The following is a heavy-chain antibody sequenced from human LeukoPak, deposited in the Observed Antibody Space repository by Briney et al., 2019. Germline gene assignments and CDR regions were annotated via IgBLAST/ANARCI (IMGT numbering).Heavy chain of an antibody. D-gene: IGHD2-15*01. J-gene: IGHJ4*02. CDR1: GFTFNIYA. V-gene: IGHV3-23*01. CDR2: ITGSGGNT. CDR3: AKGAYCSGGNCYLGDLDY. Sequence: GGSLRLSCAASGFTFNIYAMSWVRQAPGKGLEWVSVITGSGGNTFYADSVKGRFTISRDNSKNTLYLQMNSLRVEDTGVYYCAKGAYCSGGNCYLGDLDYWGQGTLVTVSS.